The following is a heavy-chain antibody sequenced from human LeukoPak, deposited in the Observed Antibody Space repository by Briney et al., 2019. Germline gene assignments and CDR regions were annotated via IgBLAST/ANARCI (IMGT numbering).Heavy chain of an antibody. CDR2: IYYSGST. CDR1: GGSISSGGYY. Sequence: PSQTLSLTCTVSGGSISSGGYYWSWIRQHPGKGLEWIGYIYYSGSTYYNPSLKSRVTISVDKSKNQFSLKLSSVTAADTAVYYCARGFYGSGSYSSPGFHAFDIWGQGTMVTVSS. D-gene: IGHD3-10*01. CDR3: ARGFYGSGSYSSPGFHAFDI. V-gene: IGHV4-31*03. J-gene: IGHJ3*02.